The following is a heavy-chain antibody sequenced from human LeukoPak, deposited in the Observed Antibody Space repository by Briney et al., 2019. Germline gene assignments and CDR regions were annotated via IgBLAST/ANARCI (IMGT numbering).Heavy chain of an antibody. CDR1: GFTFSNPW. CDR3: TTYGDYEGLSEH. D-gene: IGHD4-17*01. CDR2: IKSKTDGGAT. V-gene: IGHV3-15*01. J-gene: IGHJ1*01. Sequence: GGSLRLSCEASGFTFSNPWMSWVRQAPGKGLEWVGRIKSKTDGGATEYAAAVQGRFTISRDDSKNTLYLQMNSLKTEDTAVYYCTTYGDYEGLSEHWGQGTLVTVSS.